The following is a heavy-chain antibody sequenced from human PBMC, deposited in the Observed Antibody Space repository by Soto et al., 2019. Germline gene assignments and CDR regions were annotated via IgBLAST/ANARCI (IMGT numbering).Heavy chain of an antibody. J-gene: IGHJ4*02. Sequence: SVKVSCKASGGTFSSYAISWVRQAPGQGLEWMGGIIPIFGTANYAQKFQGRVTITADESTSTAYMELSSLRSEDTAVYYCARGAFYCSSTSCYLGYWGQGTLVTVSS. CDR1: GGTFSSYA. CDR3: ARGAFYCSSTSCYLGY. CDR2: IIPIFGTA. V-gene: IGHV1-69*13. D-gene: IGHD2-2*01.